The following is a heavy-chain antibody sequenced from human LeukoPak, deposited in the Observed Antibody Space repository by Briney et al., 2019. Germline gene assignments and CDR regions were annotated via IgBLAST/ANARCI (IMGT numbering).Heavy chain of an antibody. J-gene: IGHJ4*02. V-gene: IGHV3-11*06. CDR2: TSSSSSYT. Sequence: GGSLRLSCAASGFTFSDYYMSWVRQAPGKGLEWVPYTSSSSSYTNYADSVKGRFTISRDNAKNSLYLQMNSLRAEDTAVYYCARDKSFAADYWGQGTLVTVSS. D-gene: IGHD3-10*01. CDR1: GFTFSDYY. CDR3: ARDKSFAADY.